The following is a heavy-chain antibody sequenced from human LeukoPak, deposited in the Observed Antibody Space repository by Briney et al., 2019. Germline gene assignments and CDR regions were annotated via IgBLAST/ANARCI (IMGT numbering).Heavy chain of an antibody. Sequence: GGSLRLSCAASGFAFSSYAMSWVRQAPGKGLEWVSAISGSGGSTYYADSVKGRFTISRDNSKNTLYLQMNSLRAEDTAVYYCAKVVGRYGDPRFDYWGQGTLVTVSS. D-gene: IGHD4-17*01. V-gene: IGHV3-23*01. J-gene: IGHJ4*02. CDR1: GFAFSSYA. CDR2: ISGSGGST. CDR3: AKVVGRYGDPRFDY.